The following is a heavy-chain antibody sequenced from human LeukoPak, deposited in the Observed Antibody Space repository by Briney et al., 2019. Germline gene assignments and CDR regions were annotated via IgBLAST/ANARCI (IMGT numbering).Heavy chain of an antibody. V-gene: IGHV3-30-3*01. CDR1: GFTFSSYA. D-gene: IGHD5-18*01. CDR3: ARDKGRGYSYGWDY. J-gene: IGHJ4*02. Sequence: GGSLRLSCAASGFTFSSYAMHWVRQAPGKGLEWVAVISYDESNTYYADSVKGRFTISRDNSKNTLYLQMNSLRAEDTAVYYCARDKGRGYSYGWDYWGQGTLVTVSS. CDR2: ISYDESNT.